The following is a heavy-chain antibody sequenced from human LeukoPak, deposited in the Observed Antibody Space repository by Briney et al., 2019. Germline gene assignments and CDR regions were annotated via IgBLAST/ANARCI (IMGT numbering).Heavy chain of an antibody. CDR1: GGSFSGYY. Sequence: PSETLSLTCAVYGGSFSGYYWSWIRQPPGKGLEWIGEINHSGSTNYNPSLKSRVTISVDTSKNQFSLKLSSVTAADTAVYYCARHPKRGYSGYDSYSPYYFDYWGQGTLVTVSS. J-gene: IGHJ4*02. CDR2: INHSGST. CDR3: ARHPKRGYSGYDSYSPYYFDY. D-gene: IGHD5-12*01. V-gene: IGHV4-34*01.